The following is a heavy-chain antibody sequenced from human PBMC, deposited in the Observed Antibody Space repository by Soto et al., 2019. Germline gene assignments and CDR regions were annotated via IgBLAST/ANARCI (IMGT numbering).Heavy chain of an antibody. CDR2: IIPIFGTA. V-gene: IGHV1-69*12. J-gene: IGHJ4*02. D-gene: IGHD1-7*01. CDR3: ATTYNWNYGGADY. Sequence: QVQLEQSGAEVKKPGSSVKVSCKASGGTFSTYAISWVRQAPGQGLEWMGGIIPIFGTANCAQKFQGRVTITADDSTSTAYMELSSLRSEDTAVYYCATTYNWNYGGADYWGQGTLVTVSS. CDR1: GGTFSTYA.